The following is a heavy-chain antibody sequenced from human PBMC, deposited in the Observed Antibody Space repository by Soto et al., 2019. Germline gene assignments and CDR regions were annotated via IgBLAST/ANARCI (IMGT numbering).Heavy chain of an antibody. V-gene: IGHV3-30*18. CDR3: ANTYCSGGSCYPFYFDY. Sequence: QVQLVESGGGVVQPEKSLRLSCAASGFTFNSYGMHWVRQAPGKGLEWVAVISYDGSIKYYADSVKGRFTISRDNSKNTLYLQMNSPRADDMAVYYCANTYCSGGSCYPFYFDYWGQGTLVTVAS. CDR2: ISYDGSIK. D-gene: IGHD2-15*01. CDR1: GFTFNSYG. J-gene: IGHJ4*02.